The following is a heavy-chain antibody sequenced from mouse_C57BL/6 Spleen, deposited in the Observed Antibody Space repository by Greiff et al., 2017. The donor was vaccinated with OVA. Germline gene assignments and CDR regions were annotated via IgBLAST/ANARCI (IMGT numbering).Heavy chain of an antibody. Sequence: QVQLQQPGAELVRPGTSVKLSCKASGYTFTSYWMHWVKQRPGQGLEWIGVIDPSDSYTNYNQKFKGKATLTVDPSSSTVYMQLSSLTSEDSAVYYCARYQYYGSSWYFDVWGTGTTVTVSA. D-gene: IGHD1-1*01. V-gene: IGHV1-59*01. CDR1: GYTFTSYW. J-gene: IGHJ1*03. CDR3: ARYQYYGSSWYFDV. CDR2: IDPSDSYT.